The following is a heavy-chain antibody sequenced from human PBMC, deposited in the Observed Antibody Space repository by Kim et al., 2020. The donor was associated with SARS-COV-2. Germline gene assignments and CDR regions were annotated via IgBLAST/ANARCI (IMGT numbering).Heavy chain of an antibody. D-gene: IGHD4-17*01. Sequence: GGSLRLSCAASGFTFSGSAMHWVRQASGKGLEWVGRIRSKANSYATAYAASVKGRFTISRDDSKNTAYLQMNSLKTEDTAVYYCTRHDYGGNQDKDYWGQGTLVTVSS. CDR3: TRHDYGGNQDKDY. J-gene: IGHJ4*02. CDR2: IRSKANSYAT. V-gene: IGHV3-73*01. CDR1: GFTFSGSA.